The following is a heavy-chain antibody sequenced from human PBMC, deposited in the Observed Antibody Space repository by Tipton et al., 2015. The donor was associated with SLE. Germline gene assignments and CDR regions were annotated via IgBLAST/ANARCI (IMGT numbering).Heavy chain of an antibody. CDR3: ARMTRDDSSGYHAFDI. Sequence: TLSLTCTVSGGSISSGSYYWSWIRQPAGKGLEWIGHIYTSGSTNYNPSLKSRVTISVDTSKNQFSLKLSSVTAADTAVYYCARMTRDDSSGYHAFDIWGQGTMVTVSS. V-gene: IGHV4-61*09. CDR1: GGSISSGSYY. J-gene: IGHJ3*02. D-gene: IGHD3-22*01. CDR2: IYTSGST.